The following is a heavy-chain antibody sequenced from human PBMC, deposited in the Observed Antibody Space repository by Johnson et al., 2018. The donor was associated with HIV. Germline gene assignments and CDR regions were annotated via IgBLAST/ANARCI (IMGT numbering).Heavy chain of an antibody. J-gene: IGHJ3*02. Sequence: QVQLVESGGGVVQPGGSLRLSCAASGFTFSSYGMHWVRQAPGKGLEWVAFIRYDGSNEYYADSVKGRFTISRDNSKNTLNLQMNSLRAEETAVYYCAKDPNRWEQLAYAFDIWGQGTMVTVSS. CDR3: AKDPNRWEQLAYAFDI. CDR2: IRYDGSNE. D-gene: IGHD6-6*01. V-gene: IGHV3-30*02. CDR1: GFTFSSYG.